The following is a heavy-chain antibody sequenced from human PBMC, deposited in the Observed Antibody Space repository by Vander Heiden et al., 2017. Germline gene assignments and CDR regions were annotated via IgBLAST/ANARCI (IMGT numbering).Heavy chain of an antibody. V-gene: IGHV3-73*02. Sequence: EVQLVESGGGLVQPGGSLTLSCAASGITFGVSVIHWVRQASGKGLEWVGRIRSKTNNYATTYGAPVKGRFTISRDDSKNTAYLQMNSLKTEDTAVYYCSTRQNCNYNSCLTLWGQGTLVTVSS. CDR1: GITFGVSV. CDR2: IRSKTNNYAT. J-gene: IGHJ4*02. D-gene: IGHD3-10*01. CDR3: STRQNCNYNSCLTL.